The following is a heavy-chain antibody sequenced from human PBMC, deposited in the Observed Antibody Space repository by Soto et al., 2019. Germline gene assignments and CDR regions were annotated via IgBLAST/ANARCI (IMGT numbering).Heavy chain of an antibody. D-gene: IGHD6-6*01. J-gene: IGHJ4*02. Sequence: QVQLVQSGAEVKKPGSSVKVSCKASGGTFSSYAINWVRQLPGQGLEWMGGIMPIIGTANYAQMFQSRVTITADESTSTAYMELSSLRSEDKAVYYCARGGYSSSYRLDYWGQGTLVTVSS. CDR3: ARGGYSSSYRLDY. CDR1: GGTFSSYA. V-gene: IGHV1-69*01. CDR2: IMPIIGTA.